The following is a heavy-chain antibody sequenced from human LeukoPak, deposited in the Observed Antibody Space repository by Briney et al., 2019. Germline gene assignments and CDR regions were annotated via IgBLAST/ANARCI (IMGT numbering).Heavy chain of an antibody. CDR2: IYHSGST. V-gene: IGHV4-39*07. Sequence: SETLSLTCTVSGGSNRRADYYWGWIRQSPGKGLEWIGSIYHSGSTYYNPSLQSRVTKSVDPSKNQFSLNLSSVTAADTAVYFCARGTSAGGDHYFDSWAREPRSPSP. CDR1: GGSNRRADYY. J-gene: IGHJ4*02. D-gene: IGHD1-7*01. CDR3: ARGTSAGGDHYFDS.